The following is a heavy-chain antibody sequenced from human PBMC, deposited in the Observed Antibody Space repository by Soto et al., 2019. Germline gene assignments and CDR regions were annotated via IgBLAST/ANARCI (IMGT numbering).Heavy chain of an antibody. CDR3: ARPVECSTTSCIR. D-gene: IGHD2-2*01. CDR2: ISSSSNSI. V-gene: IGHV3-48*01. CDR1: GVTCSSYG. J-gene: IGHJ4*02. Sequence: GASLRLSCAASGVTCSSYGLNWVRQAPGSGPEWVSYISSSSNSIYYADFVKGRFTISRDNAKNSLHLQMNSLRAEDTAVYYCARPVECSTTSCIRWGQGT.